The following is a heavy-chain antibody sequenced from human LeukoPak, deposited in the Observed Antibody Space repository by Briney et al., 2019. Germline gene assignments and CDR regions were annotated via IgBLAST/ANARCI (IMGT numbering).Heavy chain of an antibody. D-gene: IGHD3-22*01. J-gene: IGHJ4*02. V-gene: IGHV1-69*04. CDR2: IIPTLGIA. Sequence: SVKVSCKASGGTFSSYAISWVRQAPGQGLEWMGRIIPTLGIANYAQKFQGRVTITADKSTSTAYMELSSLRSEDTAVYYCARSPEYYYDSSGQGGYFDYWGQGTLVTVSS. CDR1: GGTFSSYA. CDR3: ARSPEYYYDSSGQGGYFDY.